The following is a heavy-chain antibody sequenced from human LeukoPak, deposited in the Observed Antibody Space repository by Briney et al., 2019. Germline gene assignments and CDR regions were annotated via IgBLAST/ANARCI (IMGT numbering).Heavy chain of an antibody. CDR1: GGSIGSTTYY. CDR2: IYYSGST. Sequence: SETLSLTCTVSGGSIGSTTYYWGWIRQPPGKGLEWIGYIYYSGSTNYNPSLKSRVTISVDTSKNQFSLKLSSVTAADTAVYYCARGGYDILAGYEIYWGQGTLVTVSS. V-gene: IGHV4-61*05. CDR3: ARGGYDILAGYEIY. J-gene: IGHJ4*02. D-gene: IGHD3-9*01.